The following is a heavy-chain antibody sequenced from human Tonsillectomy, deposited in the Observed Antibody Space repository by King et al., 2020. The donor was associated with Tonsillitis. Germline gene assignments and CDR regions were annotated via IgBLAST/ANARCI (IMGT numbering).Heavy chain of an antibody. J-gene: IGHJ3*02. D-gene: IGHD3-22*01. Sequence: QLQESGPGLVKPSQTLSLTCAVSGGSISSGGYSWSWIRQPPGKGLEWIGYIYYSGSTYYNPSLKSRVTISVDTSKNHFSLNLSSVTAADPAVYYCARDYDSSGYYPDAFDIWGQGTMVTVSS. V-gene: IGHV4-30-4*07. CDR2: IYYSGST. CDR1: GGSISSGGYS. CDR3: ARDYDSSGYYPDAFDI.